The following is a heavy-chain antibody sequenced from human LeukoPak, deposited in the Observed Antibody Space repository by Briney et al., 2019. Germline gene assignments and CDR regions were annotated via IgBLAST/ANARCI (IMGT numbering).Heavy chain of an antibody. J-gene: IGHJ6*03. D-gene: IGHD2-21*02. CDR2: VIGSGGT. V-gene: IGHV3-23*01. CDR1: GFTFSNYA. Sequence: GGSLRPSCAASGFTFSNYAMTWVRQAPGKGLEWVSAVIGSGGTYYADSVRGRFIISRDNSKNTLYLQKSSLRADDTALYYCVKGRGPAKGDYYNYYYYMDVWGKGTTVTVSS. CDR3: VKGRGPAKGDYYNYYYYMDV.